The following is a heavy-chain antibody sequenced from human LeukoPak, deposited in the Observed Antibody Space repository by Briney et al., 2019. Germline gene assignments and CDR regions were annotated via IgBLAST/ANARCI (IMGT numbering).Heavy chain of an antibody. D-gene: IGHD6-13*01. CDR2: INPNNGDT. CDR3: ARGRNIAVGGTSFVSH. V-gene: IGHV1-2*02. J-gene: IGHJ4*02. Sequence: ASVKVSCEASVYTFTDYYMHCVPHAPGQGRGWMGYINPNNGDTSYAQKFQGRATMTRHTSISTAYIELSRLRSDDTAVYYCARGRNIAVGGTSFVSHWRQRTLVTVSS. CDR1: VYTFTDYY.